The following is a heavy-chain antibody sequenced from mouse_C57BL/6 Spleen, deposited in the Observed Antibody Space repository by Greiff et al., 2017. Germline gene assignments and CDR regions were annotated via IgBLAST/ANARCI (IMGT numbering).Heavy chain of an antibody. D-gene: IGHD2-5*01. CDR1: GYTFTSYW. CDR2: IDPSDSET. Sequence: QVQLQQPGAELVRPGSSVKLSCKASGYTFTSYWMHWVKQRPIQGLEWIGNIDPSDSETHYNQKFKDKATLTVDKSSSTAYMQLSSLTSEDSAVYYCARRYYSNYGYFEGWGTGTTVTVSS. V-gene: IGHV1-52*01. J-gene: IGHJ1*03. CDR3: ARRYYSNYGYFEG.